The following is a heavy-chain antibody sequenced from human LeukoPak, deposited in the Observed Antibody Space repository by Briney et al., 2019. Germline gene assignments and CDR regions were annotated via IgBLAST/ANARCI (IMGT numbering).Heavy chain of an antibody. CDR2: ISVSGGVT. CDR3: AKGFDFWRGLYYFDH. J-gene: IGHJ4*02. Sequence: SGRSLRLSCAASGITFTDHGLSWVRQAPGKGLEWVSSISVSGGVTLYADSVKGRFVISRDNSRRRVYLEMNRLRAEDTAVYYCAKGFDFWRGLYYFDHWGQGTLVTVSS. V-gene: IGHV3-23*01. D-gene: IGHD3-3*01. CDR1: GITFTDHG.